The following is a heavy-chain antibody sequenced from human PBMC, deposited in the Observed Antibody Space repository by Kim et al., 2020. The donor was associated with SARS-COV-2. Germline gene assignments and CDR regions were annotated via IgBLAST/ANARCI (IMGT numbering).Heavy chain of an antibody. V-gene: IGHV3-11*06. Sequence: DSVKGRFTISRDNAKNSLYLQMNSLRAEDTAVYYCARDPHVVVAARLADYWGQGTLVTVSS. J-gene: IGHJ4*02. CDR3: ARDPHVVVAARLADY. D-gene: IGHD2-15*01.